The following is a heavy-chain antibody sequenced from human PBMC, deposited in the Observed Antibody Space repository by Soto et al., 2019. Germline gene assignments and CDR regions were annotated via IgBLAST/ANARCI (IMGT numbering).Heavy chain of an antibody. D-gene: IGHD6-6*01. J-gene: IGHJ3*02. CDR2: IYYSGST. Sequence: PSETLSLTCTVSGGSIGGYYWSWIRQSPEKGLEWIGNIYYSGSTLYNPSLKSRVTVSLDTSKNQFSLKVTSVTPADTAVYYCARVGQSIAARRAFDIWGPGTMVTVSS. V-gene: IGHV4-59*01. CDR1: GGSIGGYY. CDR3: ARVGQSIAARRAFDI.